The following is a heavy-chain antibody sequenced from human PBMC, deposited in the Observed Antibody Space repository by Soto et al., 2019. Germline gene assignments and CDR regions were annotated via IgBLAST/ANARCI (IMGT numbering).Heavy chain of an antibody. D-gene: IGHD6-13*01. CDR3: ARLSAAGNTGAFDY. J-gene: IGHJ4*02. Sequence: GGSLRLSCAASGFTFGGYAVHWVRQAPGKGLEWVAVISYDGSNKYYADSVKGRFTISRDNSKNTLYLQMNSLRAEDTAVYYCARLSAAGNTGAFDYWGQGTLVTVSS. V-gene: IGHV3-30-3*01. CDR2: ISYDGSNK. CDR1: GFTFGGYA.